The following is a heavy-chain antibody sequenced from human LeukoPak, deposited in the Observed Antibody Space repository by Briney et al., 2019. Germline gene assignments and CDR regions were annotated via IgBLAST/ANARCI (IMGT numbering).Heavy chain of an antibody. CDR2: INSDGSST. Sequence: GGALRLSCAVSGFTFSNYWMYWVRQAPGKRLVWVARINSDGSSTTYADSVEGRFTISRDNTKSMLHLQMHSLRVDDSAVYFCTRTTTTADWYFDLWGRGTLVTVSS. V-gene: IGHV3-74*01. J-gene: IGHJ2*01. CDR3: TRTTTTADWYFDL. CDR1: GFTFSNYW. D-gene: IGHD1-1*01.